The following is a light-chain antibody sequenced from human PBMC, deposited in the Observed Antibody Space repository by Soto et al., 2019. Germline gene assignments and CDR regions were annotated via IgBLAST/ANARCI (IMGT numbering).Light chain of an antibody. CDR2: WAS. Sequence: DIVMTQSPDSLAVSLGERATINFKSSQSVLYSSNNKNYLAWYQQKPGQPPNLLIYWASTRESGVPARFSDSGSGTDFTLTINSLQAEDVAVYYCQQYFGTPYTFGQGTKLEIK. J-gene: IGKJ2*01. CDR1: QSVLYSSNNKNY. V-gene: IGKV4-1*01. CDR3: QQYFGTPYT.